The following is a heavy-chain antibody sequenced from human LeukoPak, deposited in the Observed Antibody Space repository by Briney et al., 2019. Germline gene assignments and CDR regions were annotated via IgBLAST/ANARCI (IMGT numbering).Heavy chain of an antibody. J-gene: IGHJ4*02. CDR1: GLAFSSYA. CDR2: TSVASIT. V-gene: IGHV3-23*01. CDR3: ADYVVSGVRNNFY. D-gene: IGHD3-16*01. Sequence: PGGSLRLSCAASGLAFSSYAMSWVRQPPGKGLEWVSTTSVASITFYADSVKGRFTISRDNSRNTVYLQMTSLRADDTAVYYCADYVVSGVRNNFYWGLGTLVTVSS.